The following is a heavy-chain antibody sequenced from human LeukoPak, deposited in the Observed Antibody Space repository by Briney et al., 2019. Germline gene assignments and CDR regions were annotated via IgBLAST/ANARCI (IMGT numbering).Heavy chain of an antibody. V-gene: IGHV4-59*01. CDR3: ARVDCTSTSCDPTFGY. Sequence: SETLSLTCTVSGGSISSYYWSWIRQPPGKGLEWIGYIYYSGSTNYNPSLKSRVTISVDTSKNQFSLKLSSVTAADTAVYYCARVDCTSTSCDPTFGYWGQGTLVTVSS. CDR2: IYYSGST. J-gene: IGHJ4*02. D-gene: IGHD2-2*01. CDR1: GGSISSYY.